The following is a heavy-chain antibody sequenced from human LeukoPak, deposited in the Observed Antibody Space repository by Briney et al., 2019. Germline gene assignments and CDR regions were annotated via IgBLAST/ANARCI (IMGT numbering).Heavy chain of an antibody. CDR3: AKDWDQLLYYFDY. Sequence: GGSLRLSCAASGFTFSSYWMHWVRQAPGKGLVWVSRINSDGSSTSYADSVKGRFTISRDNSKNTLYLQMNSLRAEDTAVYYCAKDWDQLLYYFDYWGQGTLVTVSS. D-gene: IGHD2-2*01. CDR1: GFTFSSYW. V-gene: IGHV3-74*01. CDR2: INSDGSST. J-gene: IGHJ4*02.